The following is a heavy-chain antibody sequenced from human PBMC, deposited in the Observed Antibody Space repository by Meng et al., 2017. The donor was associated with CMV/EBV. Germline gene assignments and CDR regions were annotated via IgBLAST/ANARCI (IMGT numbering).Heavy chain of an antibody. J-gene: IGHJ4*02. CDR3: ARESGGLGDCSSTSCYTSGIDY. CDR2: INHSGST. D-gene: IGHD2-2*02. CDR1: GGSFSGYY. V-gene: IGHV4-34*01. Sequence: SETLSLTCAVYGGSFSGYYWSWIRQPPGKRLEWIGEINHSGSTNYNPSLKSRVTISVDTSKNQFSLKLSSLTAADTAVYYCARESGGLGDCSSTSCYTSGIDYWGQGTLVTVSS.